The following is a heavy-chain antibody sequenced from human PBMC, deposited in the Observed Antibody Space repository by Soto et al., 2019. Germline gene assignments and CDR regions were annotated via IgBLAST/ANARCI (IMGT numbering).Heavy chain of an antibody. D-gene: IGHD2-2*01. CDR3: ARGIEGWYQGRYYYGMDV. CDR2: IYYSGST. CDR1: GGSVSSGSYY. J-gene: IGHJ6*02. V-gene: IGHV4-61*01. Sequence: QVQLQESGPGLVKPSETLSLTCTVSGGSVSSGSYYWSWIRQPPGKGLEWIGYIYYSGSTNYNHSLQSRVTIPVATSKSQSPLSLTPVTAADTAVYYCARGIEGWYQGRYYYGMDVWGQGTTGTVSS.